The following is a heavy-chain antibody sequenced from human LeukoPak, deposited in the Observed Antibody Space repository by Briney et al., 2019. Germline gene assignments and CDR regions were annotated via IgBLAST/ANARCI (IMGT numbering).Heavy chain of an antibody. CDR3: ARGRLVVPAAMSEVYYYYYGMDV. CDR1: GGSFSGYY. V-gene: IGHV4-34*01. J-gene: IGHJ6*04. D-gene: IGHD2-2*01. Sequence: SETLSITCAVYGGSFSGYYWSWIRQPPGKGLEWIGDINHSGSTNYNPSLKSRVTISVDTSKNQFSLKLSSVTAADTAVYYCARGRLVVPAAMSEVYYYYYGMDVWGKGTTVTVSS. CDR2: INHSGST.